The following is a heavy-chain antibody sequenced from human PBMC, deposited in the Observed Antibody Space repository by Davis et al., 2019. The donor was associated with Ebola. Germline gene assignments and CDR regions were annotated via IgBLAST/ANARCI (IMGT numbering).Heavy chain of an antibody. Sequence: GESLKISCAAFGFSFGTYGMHWVRQAPGKGLEWVGYMSYGGSHTSSIDSVKGRFTISRDNSKNTLYIQMNSLRAEDTAVYFCAKEYCPNSGPYCTYFEVWGQGTQVTVSS. V-gene: IGHV3-30*18. CDR2: MSYGGSHT. D-gene: IGHD3-10*01. CDR3: AKEYCPNSGPYCTYFEV. CDR1: GFSFGTYG. J-gene: IGHJ4*02.